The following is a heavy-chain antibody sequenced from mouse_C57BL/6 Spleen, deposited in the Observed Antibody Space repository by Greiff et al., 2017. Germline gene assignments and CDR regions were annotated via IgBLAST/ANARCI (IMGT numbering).Heavy chain of an antibody. V-gene: IGHV1-52*01. CDR3: ARKGLSYAMDY. CDR2: IDPSDSET. J-gene: IGHJ4*01. Sequence: QVQLQQPGAELVRPGSSVKLSCKASGYTFTSYWMHWVKQRPIQGLEWIGNIDPSDSETHYNQKFKDKATLTVDKSSSTAYMQLSSLTSEDSAVYYCARKGLSYAMDYWGKGTSVTVSS. D-gene: IGHD3-1*01. CDR1: GYTFTSYW.